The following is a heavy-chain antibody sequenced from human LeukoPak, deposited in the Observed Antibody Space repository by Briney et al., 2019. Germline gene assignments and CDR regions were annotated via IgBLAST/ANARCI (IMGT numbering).Heavy chain of an antibody. J-gene: IGHJ4*02. CDR3: TRDRRGWNDGSYFDY. CDR2: IRSKAYGGTT. D-gene: IGHD1-1*01. V-gene: IGHV3-49*03. Sequence: PGGSLRLSCTASGLTFGDYAMSWFRQAPGKGLEWVGFIRSKAYGGTTEYAASVKGRFTISRDDSKSIAYLQMNSLKTEDTAVYYCTRDRRGWNDGSYFDYWGQGTLVTVSS. CDR1: GLTFGDYA.